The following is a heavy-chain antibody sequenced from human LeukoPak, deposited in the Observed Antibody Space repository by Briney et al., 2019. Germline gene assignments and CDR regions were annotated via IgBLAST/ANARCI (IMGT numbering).Heavy chain of an antibody. Sequence: GGSLRLSCAAAGFIFDDYVMHWVRLAPRKGLGLVSLISGDGGSTYYADSVKGRFTISRDNSKNSLYLQMNSLRTEDTALYYCAKDMGAGRSGISNFDYWGQGTLVTVSS. CDR1: GFIFDDYV. D-gene: IGHD3-10*01. V-gene: IGHV3-43*02. CDR2: ISGDGGST. CDR3: AKDMGAGRSGISNFDY. J-gene: IGHJ4*02.